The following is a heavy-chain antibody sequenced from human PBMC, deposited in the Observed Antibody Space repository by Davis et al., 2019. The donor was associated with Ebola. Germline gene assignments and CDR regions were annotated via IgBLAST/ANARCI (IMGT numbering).Heavy chain of an antibody. V-gene: IGHV3-21*01. CDR1: GFTFSSYS. CDR3: ARSGDFWSGYYIMGMDV. J-gene: IGHJ6*02. CDR2: ISSSSSYI. D-gene: IGHD3-3*01. Sequence: GESLKISCAASGFTFSSYSMNWVRQAPGKGLEWVSSISSSSSYIYYADSVKGRFTISRDNAKNSLYLQMNSLRAEDTAVYYCARSGDFWSGYYIMGMDVWGQGTTVTVSS.